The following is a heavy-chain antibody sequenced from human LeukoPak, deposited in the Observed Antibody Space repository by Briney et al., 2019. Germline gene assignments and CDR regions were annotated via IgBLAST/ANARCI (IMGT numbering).Heavy chain of an antibody. J-gene: IGHJ4*02. Sequence: ASVKVSCKAPGYTLTDYYMHWVRQAPGQGLEWMGRINPNSGGTNYAQKFQGRVTMTRDTSISTVYMELSRLRPDDTAVYYCARVGYYESSGYYEYWGQGTLVTVSS. CDR3: ARVGYYESSGYYEY. V-gene: IGHV1-2*06. CDR2: INPNSGGT. D-gene: IGHD3-22*01. CDR1: GYTLTDYY.